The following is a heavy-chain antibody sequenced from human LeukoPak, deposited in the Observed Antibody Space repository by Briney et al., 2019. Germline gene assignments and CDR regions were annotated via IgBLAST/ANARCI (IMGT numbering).Heavy chain of an antibody. D-gene: IGHD3-10*01. J-gene: IGHJ6*02. V-gene: IGHV1-2*02. CDR1: GYTFTGYY. Sequence: GASVKVSFKASGYTFTGYYMHWVRQAPGQGLEWMGWINPNSGGTNYAQKFQGRVTMTRDTSISTAYMELSRLRSDDTAVYYCARDLLTLDYYGSGSYPNYGMDVWGQGTTVTVSS. CDR2: INPNSGGT. CDR3: ARDLLTLDYYGSGSYPNYGMDV.